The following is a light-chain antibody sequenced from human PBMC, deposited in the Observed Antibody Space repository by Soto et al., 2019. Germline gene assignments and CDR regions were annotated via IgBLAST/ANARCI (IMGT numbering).Light chain of an antibody. V-gene: IGKV3-15*01. CDR2: GAS. J-gene: IGKJ1*01. CDR3: QQYKNWPRT. Sequence: EILMTQSPATLSVSPGERATLSCRASQSVSSNLAWYQQKPGQAPRLLIYGASTRATDIPARFSGGGSGTEFTLIISSLQSEDFAVYYCQQYKNWPRTFGQGTKVDIK. CDR1: QSVSSN.